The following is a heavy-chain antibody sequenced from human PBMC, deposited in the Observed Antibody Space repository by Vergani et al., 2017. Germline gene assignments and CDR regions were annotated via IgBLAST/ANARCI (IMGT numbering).Heavy chain of an antibody. CDR3: ARDRGPMVRGPKYYYGMDV. J-gene: IGHJ6*02. D-gene: IGHD3-10*01. Sequence: EVQLVESGGGLVQPGGSLRLSCAASGFTFSSYEMNWVRQAPVKGLEWVSYISSSGSTIYYADSVKGRFTISRDNAKNSLYLQMNSLRAEDTAVYYCARDRGPMVRGPKYYYGMDVWGQGTTVTVSS. V-gene: IGHV3-48*03. CDR2: ISSSGSTI. CDR1: GFTFSSYE.